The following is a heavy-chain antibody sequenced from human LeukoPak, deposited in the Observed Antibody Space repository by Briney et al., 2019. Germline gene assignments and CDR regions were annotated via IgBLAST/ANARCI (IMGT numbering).Heavy chain of an antibody. CDR2: ISSSGSTI. D-gene: IGHD3-22*01. V-gene: IGHV3-48*03. CDR3: ARSHYYDSSASFSYYYAMDV. CDR1: GFTFSSYE. Sequence: SGGSLRLSCAASGFTFSSYEMNWVRQAPGKGLEWVSYISSSGSTIYYADSVKGRFTISRDNAKNSLYLQMNSLRAEDTAVYYCARSHYYDSSASFSYYYAMDVWGQGTTVTVSS. J-gene: IGHJ6*02.